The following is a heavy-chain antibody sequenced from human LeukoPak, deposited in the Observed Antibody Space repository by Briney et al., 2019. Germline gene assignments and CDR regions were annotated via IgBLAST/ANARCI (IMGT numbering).Heavy chain of an antibody. CDR3: ARGEACYDSSGYVDY. CDR1: GGSFSGYY. V-gene: IGHV4-34*01. J-gene: IGHJ4*02. CDR2: INHSGST. D-gene: IGHD3-22*01. Sequence: SETLSLTCAVYGGSFSGYYWSWIRQPPGKGLEWIGEINHSGSTNYNPSLKSRVTISVDTSKNQFSLKLSSVTAADTAVYYCARGEACYDSSGYVDYWGQGTLVTVSS.